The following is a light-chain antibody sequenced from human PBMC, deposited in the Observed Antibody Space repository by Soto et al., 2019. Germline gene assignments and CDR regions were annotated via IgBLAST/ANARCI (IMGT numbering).Light chain of an antibody. Sequence: QSALTQPASVSGSPGQSITISCTGTSSDVGKNNYVSWYQQHPGKAPKLIIYEVSNRPSGVSNRFTGSKSGNTASLTISGLQAEDEADYYCNAYTGRSPLYVFGTGTQLTVL. CDR3: NAYTGRSPLYV. CDR1: SSDVGKNNY. V-gene: IGLV2-14*01. J-gene: IGLJ1*01. CDR2: EVS.